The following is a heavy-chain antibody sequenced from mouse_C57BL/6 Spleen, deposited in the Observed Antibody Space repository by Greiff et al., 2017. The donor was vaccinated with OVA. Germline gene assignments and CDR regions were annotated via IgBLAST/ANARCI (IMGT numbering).Heavy chain of an antibody. D-gene: IGHD1-1*01. CDR1: GYTFTSSW. Sequence: VQLQQPGAELVMPGSSVKLSCKASGYTFTSSWMHWVKQRPGQGLEWIGQFDPSDSYTNYNQKFKGKSTLTVDTSSSTAYMQLSSLTSEDSAVYYCARKKEKYYGTGFDDWGQGTTLTVSS. CDR3: ARKKEKYYGTGFDD. CDR2: FDPSDSYT. V-gene: IGHV1-69*01. J-gene: IGHJ2*01.